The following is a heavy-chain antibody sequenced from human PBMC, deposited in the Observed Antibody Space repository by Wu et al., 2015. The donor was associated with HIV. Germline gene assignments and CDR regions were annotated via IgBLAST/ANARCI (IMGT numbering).Heavy chain of an antibody. Sequence: QVQLVQFGAEVKKPGASMRVSCQASGYSFTASYLHWVRQAPGKGFEWMGWIGGNRGESHSAQRFRDRFTMTRDTSTNTAYMELTRLTSDDTALYYCARLSLRRFGELFSGADYWGQGTLVTVSS. CDR3: ARLSLRRFGELFSGADY. V-gene: IGHV1-2*02. J-gene: IGHJ4*02. CDR1: GYSFTASY. CDR2: IGGNRGES. D-gene: IGHD3-10*01.